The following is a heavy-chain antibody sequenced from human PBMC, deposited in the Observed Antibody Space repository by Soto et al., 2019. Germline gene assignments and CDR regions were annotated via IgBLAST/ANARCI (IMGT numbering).Heavy chain of an antibody. D-gene: IGHD3-22*01. Sequence: SDTMSLSCTVSGSYLSSSYWSLIRHSPVKGLEWIGYVYYSGSTNYNPSLKSRVTMSVDTSKNQFSLKLTSVTAADTAVYYCARGYYDSRGQSNTFDIWGQGTMVTFAS. V-gene: IGHV4-59*01. J-gene: IGHJ3*02. CDR1: GSYLSSSY. CDR3: ARGYYDSRGQSNTFDI. CDR2: VYYSGST.